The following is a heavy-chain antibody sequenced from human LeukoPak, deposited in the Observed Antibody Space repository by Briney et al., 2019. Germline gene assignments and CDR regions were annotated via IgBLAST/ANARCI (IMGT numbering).Heavy chain of an antibody. J-gene: IGHJ3*02. Sequence: PSETLSLTCTVSGGSISSYYWSWIRQPPGKGLEWIGYIYYSGSTNYNPSLKSRVTISVDTSKNQFSLKLSSVTAADTAVYYCARQVGGWYAFDIWGQGTMVTVSS. V-gene: IGHV4-59*08. CDR3: ARQVGGWYAFDI. CDR2: IYYSGST. CDR1: GGSISSYY. D-gene: IGHD6-19*01.